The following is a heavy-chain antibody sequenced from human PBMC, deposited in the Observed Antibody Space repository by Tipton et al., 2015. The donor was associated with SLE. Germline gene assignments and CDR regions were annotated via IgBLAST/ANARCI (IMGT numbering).Heavy chain of an antibody. CDR1: GYSISSGYY. J-gene: IGHJ5*02. D-gene: IGHD1-26*01. Sequence: TLSLTCTVSGYSISSGYYWGWIRQPPGKGLEWIGSIYHSGSTYYNPSLKSRATISVDTSKNQFSLKLSSVTAADTAVYYCARGRPLVGATEGWFDPWGQGTLVTVSS. V-gene: IGHV4-38-2*02. CDR2: IYHSGST. CDR3: ARGRPLVGATEGWFDP.